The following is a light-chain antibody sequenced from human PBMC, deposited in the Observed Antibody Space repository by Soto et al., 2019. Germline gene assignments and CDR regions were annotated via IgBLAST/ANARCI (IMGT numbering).Light chain of an antibody. CDR2: GAS. V-gene: IGKV3-20*01. CDR3: QQYGSSPPAT. J-gene: IGKJ2*01. Sequence: EIVLTQSPGTLSLSPGERATLSCRASQSISSSNLAWYQQKPGQAPRLLIYGASSRATGIPDRFSGSGSVTDFTLTISRLEPEDFAVYFCQQYGSSPPATFGQGTNLEIK. CDR1: QSISSSN.